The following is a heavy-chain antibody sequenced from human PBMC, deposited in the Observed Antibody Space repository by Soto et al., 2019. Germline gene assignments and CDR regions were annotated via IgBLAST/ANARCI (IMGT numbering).Heavy chain of an antibody. J-gene: IGHJ4*02. CDR1: GGTINSGDYF. CDR3: ARERVVSARGGFDY. CDR2: IFYTGGT. Sequence: PSETLSLTCSVPGGTINSGDYFWSWIRQPPGKGLEWIGSIFYTGGTYYSPSLKSRASMSMDTSKNLFSLRAEDTAVYYCARERVVSARGGFDYWGQGTLVTVSS. D-gene: IGHD2-15*01. V-gene: IGHV4-30-4*02.